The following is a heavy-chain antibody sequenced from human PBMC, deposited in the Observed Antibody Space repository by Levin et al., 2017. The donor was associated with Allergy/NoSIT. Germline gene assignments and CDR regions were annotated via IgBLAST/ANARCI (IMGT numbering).Heavy chain of an antibody. V-gene: IGHV4-4*07. CDR2: IYTSGST. J-gene: IGHJ4*02. CDR3: AREGEWELLPTYFDY. Sequence: SETLSLTCTVSGGSISSYYWSWIRQPAGKGLEWIGRIYTSGSTNYNPSLKSRVTMSVDTSKNQFSLKLSSVTAADTAVYYCAREGEWELLPTYFDYWGQGTLVTVSS. D-gene: IGHD1-26*01. CDR1: GGSISSYY.